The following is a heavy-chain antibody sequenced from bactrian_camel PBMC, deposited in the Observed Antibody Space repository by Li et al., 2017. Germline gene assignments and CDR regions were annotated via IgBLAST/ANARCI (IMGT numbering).Heavy chain of an antibody. CDR3: AADRFGCLRGRTALDSTTGFGY. J-gene: IGHJ6*01. Sequence: QVQLVESGGGLVQPGGSLRLSCAASGFTFSVYAMNWVRQAPGKGLEWVSSIYSDGSNTWYADSVKGRFTISRDNAKNTVSLQMNSLKPEDTAMYYCAADRFGCLRGRTALDSTTGFGYWGQGTQVTVS. D-gene: IGHD7*01. V-gene: IGHV3S7*01. CDR2: IYSDGSNT. CDR1: GFTFSVYA.